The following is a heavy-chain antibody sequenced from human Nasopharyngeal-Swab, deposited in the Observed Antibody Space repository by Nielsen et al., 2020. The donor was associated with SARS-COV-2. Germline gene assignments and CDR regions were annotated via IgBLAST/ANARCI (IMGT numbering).Heavy chain of an antibody. J-gene: IGHJ4*02. D-gene: IGHD1-26*01. V-gene: IGHV3-23*01. Sequence: GESLKISCAASGFTFSTYAMYWVRQPPAKGLEWVSIISGSGGSTYYADSVKGRFTISRDNSKNTLYLEMSSLRAEDSGVYYCVRGRWDSGSDYWGRGTQVTVSS. CDR2: ISGSGGST. CDR3: VRGRWDSGSDY. CDR1: GFTFSTYA.